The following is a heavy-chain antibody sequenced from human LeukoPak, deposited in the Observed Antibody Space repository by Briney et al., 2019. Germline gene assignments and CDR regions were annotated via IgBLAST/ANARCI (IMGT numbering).Heavy chain of an antibody. CDR2: ISSSSSYI. CDR3: ARENWHYGSGSYYYYYYGMDV. V-gene: IGHV3-21*01. J-gene: IGHJ6*02. D-gene: IGHD3-10*01. CDR1: GFTFSSYS. Sequence: GGSLRLSCAASGFTFSSYSMNWARHAPGKGPEWVSSISSSSSYIYYADSVKGRFTISRDNAKTSLYLQMNSLRAEDTAVYYCARENWHYGSGSYYYYYYGMDVWGQGTTVTVSS.